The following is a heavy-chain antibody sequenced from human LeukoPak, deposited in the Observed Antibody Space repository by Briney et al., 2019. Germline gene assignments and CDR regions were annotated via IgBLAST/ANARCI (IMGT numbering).Heavy chain of an antibody. CDR2: FDPEDGET. Sequence: ASVKVSCKVSGYTLTELSMHWVRQAPGKGLEWMGGFDPEDGETIYAQKFQGRVTMTEDTSTDTAYMELSILRSEDTAVYYCASPTGGAGVFDYWGQGTLVTVSS. V-gene: IGHV1-24*01. D-gene: IGHD2-8*02. J-gene: IGHJ4*02. CDR1: GYTLTELS. CDR3: ASPTGGAGVFDY.